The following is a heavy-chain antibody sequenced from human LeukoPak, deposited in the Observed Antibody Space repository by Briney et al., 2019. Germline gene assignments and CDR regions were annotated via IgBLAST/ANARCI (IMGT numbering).Heavy chain of an antibody. CDR3: VRTGGSFYFYYYMDV. Sequence: PSETLSLTCAVYGGSFSGYYWSWIRQPPGKGLEWIGEINHSGSTNYNPSLKSRVTISLDTSKNQFSLKLSSVTAADTAVYYCVRTGGSFYFYYYMDVWGKGTTVTVSS. D-gene: IGHD1-26*01. J-gene: IGHJ6*03. CDR1: GGSFSGYY. CDR2: INHSGST. V-gene: IGHV4-34*01.